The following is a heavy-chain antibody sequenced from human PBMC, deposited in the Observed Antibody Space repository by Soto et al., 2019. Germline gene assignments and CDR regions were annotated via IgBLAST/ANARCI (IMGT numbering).Heavy chain of an antibody. V-gene: IGHV4-34*01. D-gene: IGHD3-22*01. Sequence: SETLSLTCAVYGGSFSGYYWSWIRQPPGKGLEWIGEINHSGSTNYNPSLESRVTISVDTSKNQFSLKLSSVTAADTAVYYCASDGLGAFDIWGQGTMVTVSS. CDR3: ASDGLGAFDI. CDR1: GGSFSGYY. J-gene: IGHJ3*02. CDR2: INHSGST.